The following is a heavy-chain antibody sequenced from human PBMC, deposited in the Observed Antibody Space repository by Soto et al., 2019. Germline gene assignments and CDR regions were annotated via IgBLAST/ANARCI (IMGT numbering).Heavy chain of an antibody. J-gene: IGHJ6*03. CDR2: INAGNGNT. CDR3: ASSLAAAKNSYYYMGV. V-gene: IGHV1-3*01. D-gene: IGHD6-13*01. CDR1: GYTFTSYA. Sequence: QVQLVQSGAEVKKPGASVKVSCKASGYTFTSYAMHWVRQAPGQRLEWMGWINAGNGNTKYSQKFQGRVTITRDTAASTAYMELSSLRSEDTAVYYWASSLAAAKNSYYYMGVLGKGTTVTVSS.